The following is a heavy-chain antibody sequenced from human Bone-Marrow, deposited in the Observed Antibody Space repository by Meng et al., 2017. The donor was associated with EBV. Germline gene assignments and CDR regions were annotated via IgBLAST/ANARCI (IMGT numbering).Heavy chain of an antibody. CDR2: MNPNSGNT. D-gene: IGHD3-9*01. Sequence: QVELVRCGAEVKKPGALGKFSCKVSGYSFTSNDMSWVRQASGQGLEWMGWMNPNSGNTGYAQKFQGRVTMTRNTSISTAYMELSSLRSEDTAVYYCARGKLRYFGFDPWGQGTLVTVSS. J-gene: IGHJ5*02. V-gene: IGHV1-8*01. CDR1: GYSFTSND. CDR3: ARGKLRYFGFDP.